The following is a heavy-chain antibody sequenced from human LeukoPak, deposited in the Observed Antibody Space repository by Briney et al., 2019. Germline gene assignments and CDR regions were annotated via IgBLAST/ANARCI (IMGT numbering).Heavy chain of an antibody. CDR1: AVIFSTYG. CDR3: ARVGAYAAVNW. J-gene: IGHJ4*02. Sequence: GSPIIFSAASAVIFSTYGMNCFRHDPRKGLEGVSYISSGGSTIYYADSVKGRFTISRDNAKNSVYLQMNSPRAEDTAVYYCARVGAYAAVNWWGQGTLVTVSS. D-gene: IGHD1-20*01. V-gene: IGHV3-48*03. CDR2: ISSGGSTI.